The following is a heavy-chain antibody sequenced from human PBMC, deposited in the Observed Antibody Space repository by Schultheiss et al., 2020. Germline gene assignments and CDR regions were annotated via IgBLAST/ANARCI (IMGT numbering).Heavy chain of an antibody. CDR2: IYYSGST. J-gene: IGHJ3*02. CDR3: ARIGGSGWAVNAFDI. CDR1: GGSISSSSYY. Sequence: SETLSLTCTVSGGSISSSSYYWGWIRQPPGKGLEWIGSIYYSGSTYYNPSLKSRVTISVDTSKNQFSLKLSSVTAADTAVYYCARIGGSGWAVNAFDIWGQGTMVTVSS. D-gene: IGHD6-19*01. V-gene: IGHV4-39*01.